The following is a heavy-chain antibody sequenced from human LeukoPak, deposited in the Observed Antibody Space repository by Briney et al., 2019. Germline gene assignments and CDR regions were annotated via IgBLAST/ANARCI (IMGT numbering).Heavy chain of an antibody. CDR3: ATGGVYCSGGSCYDWFDP. D-gene: IGHD2-15*01. Sequence: GGSLRLSCAASGFTFSSYGMHWVRQAPGKGLEWVAVIWYDGSNKYYADSVKGRFTISRDNSKNTLYLQMNSLRAEETAVYYCATGGVYCSGGSCYDWFDPWGQGTLVTVSS. CDR1: GFTFSSYG. V-gene: IGHV3-33*01. CDR2: IWYDGSNK. J-gene: IGHJ5*02.